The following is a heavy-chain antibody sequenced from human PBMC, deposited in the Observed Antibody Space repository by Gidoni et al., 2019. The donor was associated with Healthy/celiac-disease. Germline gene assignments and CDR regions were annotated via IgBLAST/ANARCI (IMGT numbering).Heavy chain of an antibody. CDR2: INHSGST. J-gene: IGHJ6*02. D-gene: IGHD1-1*01. V-gene: IGHV4-34*01. Sequence: QVQLQQWGAGLLKPSETLSLTCAVYGGSFSGYYWSWIRQPPGKGLEWIGEINHSGSTNYNPSLKSRVTISVDTSKNQFSLKLSSVTAADTAVYYCASLRNSYYYGMDVWGQGTTVTVSS. CDR3: ASLRNSYYYGMDV. CDR1: GGSFSGYY.